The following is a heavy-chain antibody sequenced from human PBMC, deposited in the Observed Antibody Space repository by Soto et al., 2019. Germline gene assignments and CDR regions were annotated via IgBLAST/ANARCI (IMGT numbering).Heavy chain of an antibody. V-gene: IGHV4-39*01. J-gene: IGHJ6*02. CDR2: IYYSGST. CDR3: ARHGTIAVAGTGYYYYYGMDV. CDR1: GGSISSSSYY. Sequence: QLQLQESGPGLVKPSETLSLTCTVSGGSISSSSYYWGWIRQPPGKGLEWIGSIYYSGSTYYNPSLKSRVTISVDTSKNQFSLKLSSVTAADTAVYYCARHGTIAVAGTGYYYYYGMDVWGQGTTVTVSS. D-gene: IGHD6-19*01.